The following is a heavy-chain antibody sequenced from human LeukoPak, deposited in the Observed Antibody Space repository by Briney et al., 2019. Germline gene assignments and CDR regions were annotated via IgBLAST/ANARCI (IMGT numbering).Heavy chain of an antibody. J-gene: IGHJ4*02. CDR1: GFTFSSYS. CDR2: ISSSSSYI. D-gene: IGHD3-22*01. CDR3: ARSYYDSSGYYYPFDY. V-gene: IGHV3-21*01. Sequence: GSLRLSCAASGFTFSSYSMSWVRQAPGKGLEWVSSISSSSSYIYYADSVKGRFTISRDNAKNSLYLQMNSLRAEDTAVYYCARSYYDSSGYYYPFDYWGQGTLVTVSS.